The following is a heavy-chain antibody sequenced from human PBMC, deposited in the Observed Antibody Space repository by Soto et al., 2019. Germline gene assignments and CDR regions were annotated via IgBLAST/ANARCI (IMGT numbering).Heavy chain of an antibody. J-gene: IGHJ6*02. CDR1: GYNFTSYW. V-gene: IGHV5-51*01. CDR3: ARNGGSPCTSTRSYRASSYYYCMDV. Sequence: ESLKISCNGSGYNFTSYWIGWVRQIPWKGLEWMGIIYPVDSDTRYSPSFQGQVTISADKSISTAYLQWSSLKASDTAMYYCARNGGSPCTSTRSYRASSYYYCMDVSGQRTTVTVSS. CDR2: IYPVDSDT. D-gene: IGHD2-2*01.